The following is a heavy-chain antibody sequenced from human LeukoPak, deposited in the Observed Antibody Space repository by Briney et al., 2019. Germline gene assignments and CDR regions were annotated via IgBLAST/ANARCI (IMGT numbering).Heavy chain of an antibody. Sequence: SVKVSCKVSGGTFSSYAISWVRQAPGQGLEWMGGIIPIFGTANYAQKFQGRVTITADESTSTAYMELSSLRSEDTAVYYCARQVQEWFGELHPPSFDYWGQGTLVTVSS. D-gene: IGHD3-10*01. CDR2: IIPIFGTA. CDR3: ARQVQEWFGELHPPSFDY. CDR1: GGTFSSYA. V-gene: IGHV1-69*13. J-gene: IGHJ4*02.